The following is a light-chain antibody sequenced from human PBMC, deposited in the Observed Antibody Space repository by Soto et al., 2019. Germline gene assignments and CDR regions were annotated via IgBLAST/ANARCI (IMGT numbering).Light chain of an antibody. CDR1: QSISSW. J-gene: IGKJ2*02. V-gene: IGKV1-5*01. CDR2: DAS. Sequence: DIPMTQSPSTLSASVGDRVTITCRASQSISSWLAWYQQKPGKAPKLLIYDASSLESGVPSRFSGSGSGTEFTLTISSLQHDDFATYYCQQYNSYSPCTFGQGTKLEIK. CDR3: QQYNSYSPCT.